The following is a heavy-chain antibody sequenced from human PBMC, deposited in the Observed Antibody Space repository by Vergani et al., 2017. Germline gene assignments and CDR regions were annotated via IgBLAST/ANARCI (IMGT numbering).Heavy chain of an antibody. CDR3: ASAALRLEWLSASYGMDV. D-gene: IGHD3-3*01. CDR1: GYTFTSYG. J-gene: IGHJ6*02. CDR2: ISAYNGNT. V-gene: IGHV1-18*01. Sequence: QVQLVQSGAEVKKPGASVKVSCKASGYTFTSYGISWVRQAPGQGLEWMGWISAYNGNTNYAQKLQGRVTMTTDTSTSTAYMELRSLRSEDTAVYYCASAALRLEWLSASYGMDVWGQGTTVTVSS.